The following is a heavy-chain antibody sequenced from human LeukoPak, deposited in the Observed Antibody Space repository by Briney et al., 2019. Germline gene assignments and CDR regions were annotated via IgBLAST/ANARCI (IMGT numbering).Heavy chain of an antibody. CDR3: AKDHSSGWQDKYFQD. Sequence: PGGSLRLSCAASGFTFSSYAMSWVRQAPGKGLEWVSTISASGGSTYYADSVKGRFTISRDNSKNTLYLQMNSLRAEDTAVYYCAKDHSSGWQDKYFQDWGQGTLVTVSS. CDR2: ISASGGST. V-gene: IGHV3-23*01. J-gene: IGHJ1*01. CDR1: GFTFSSYA. D-gene: IGHD6-19*01.